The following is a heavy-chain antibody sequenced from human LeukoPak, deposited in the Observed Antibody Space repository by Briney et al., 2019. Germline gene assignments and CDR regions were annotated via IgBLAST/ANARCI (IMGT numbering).Heavy chain of an antibody. CDR3: AKALGGYSGYDPKDAFDI. Sequence: GGSLRLSCAASGFTFSSYAMSWVRQAPGKGLEWVSAVSGSGGSTYYADSVKGRFTISRDNSKNTLYLQMNSLRAEDTAVYYCAKALGGYSGYDPKDAFDIWGQGTMVTVSS. V-gene: IGHV3-23*01. J-gene: IGHJ3*02. CDR2: VSGSGGST. CDR1: GFTFSSYA. D-gene: IGHD5-12*01.